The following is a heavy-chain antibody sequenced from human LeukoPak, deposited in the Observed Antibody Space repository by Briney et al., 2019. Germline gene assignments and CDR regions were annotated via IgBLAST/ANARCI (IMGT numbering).Heavy chain of an antibody. CDR3: ARGMEYQLPTFDY. D-gene: IGHD2-2*01. J-gene: IGHJ4*02. CDR2: ISYDGSNK. V-gene: IGHV3-30-3*01. Sequence: GGSLRLSCAASGFTFSSYAMHWVRQAPGKGLEWVAVISYDGSNKYYADSVRGRFTISRDNSKNTLYLQMNSLRAEDTAVYYCARGMEYQLPTFDYWGQGTLVTVSS. CDR1: GFTFSSYA.